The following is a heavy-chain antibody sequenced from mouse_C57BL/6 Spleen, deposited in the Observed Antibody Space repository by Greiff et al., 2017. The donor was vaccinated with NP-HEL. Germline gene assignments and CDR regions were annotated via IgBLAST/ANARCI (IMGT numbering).Heavy chain of an antibody. CDR3: ARHDGSRYYAMDY. CDR2: IWSDGST. V-gene: IGHV2-6-1*01. Sequence: QVQLQQSGPGLVAPSQSLSITCTVSGFSLTSYGVHWVRQPPGKGLEWLVVIWSDGSTTYNSALKSRLSISKDNSKSQVFLKMNSLQTDDTAMYYCARHDGSRYYAMDYWGQGTSVTVSS. CDR1: GFSLTSYG. D-gene: IGHD1-1*01. J-gene: IGHJ4*01.